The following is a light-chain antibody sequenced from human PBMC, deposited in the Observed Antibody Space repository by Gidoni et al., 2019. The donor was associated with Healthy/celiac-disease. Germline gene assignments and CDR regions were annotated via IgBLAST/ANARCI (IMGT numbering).Light chain of an antibody. CDR3: CSYAGSSTVV. Sequence: QSALTQPASVSGSPGQSITISCTGTSSDVGSYNLVSWYQQHPGKAPKLMIYECSKRPSGGSNRFSGSKSGNTASLTISGLQAEDEADYYCCSYAGSSTVVFGGGTKLTVL. V-gene: IGLV2-23*01. CDR2: ECS. J-gene: IGLJ2*01. CDR1: SSDVGSYNL.